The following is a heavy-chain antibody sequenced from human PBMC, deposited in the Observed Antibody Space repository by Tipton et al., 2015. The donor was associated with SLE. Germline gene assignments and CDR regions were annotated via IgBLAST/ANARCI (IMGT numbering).Heavy chain of an antibody. CDR3: ARAKSGYPYAFDI. CDR1: DDSLSSSY. V-gene: IGHV4-59*12. J-gene: IGHJ3*02. D-gene: IGHD5-12*01. CDR2: IYYSGTS. Sequence: GLVKPSETLSLICVVSDDSLSSSYWSWIRQPPGKGLEWIGYIYYSGTSNYNPSLKSRVTMSVDTSKKQFSLTLSSVTAADTAVYYCARAKSGYPYAFDIWGQGTMVTVSS.